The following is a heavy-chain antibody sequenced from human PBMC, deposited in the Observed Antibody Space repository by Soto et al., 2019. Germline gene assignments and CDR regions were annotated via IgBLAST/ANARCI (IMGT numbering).Heavy chain of an antibody. V-gene: IGHV3-30*18. D-gene: IGHD3-9*01. CDR1: GFTFSSYG. CDR2: ISYDGSNK. Sequence: PVGSLRLSCAASGFTFSSYGMHWVRQAPGKGLEWVAVISYDGSNKYYADSVKGRFTISRDNSKNTLYLQMNSLRAEDTAVYYCAKLALYYDILTGPDYWGQGTLVTVSS. J-gene: IGHJ4*02. CDR3: AKLALYYDILTGPDY.